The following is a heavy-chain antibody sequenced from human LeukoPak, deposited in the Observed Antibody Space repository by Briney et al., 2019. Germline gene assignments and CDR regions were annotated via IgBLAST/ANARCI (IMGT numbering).Heavy chain of an antibody. D-gene: IGHD1-26*01. Sequence: GGTLRLSCAASGFILSDYAIHWVRQGPGKGLEYVAAISSNGAKTFYAEPVKGRFTISRDNSDNTVDLQMDSLRVEDMGVYYCARGRGGSYDSWGQGILVTVSS. CDR2: ISSNGAKT. J-gene: IGHJ4*02. CDR1: GFILSDYA. CDR3: ARGRGGSYDS. V-gene: IGHV3-64*02.